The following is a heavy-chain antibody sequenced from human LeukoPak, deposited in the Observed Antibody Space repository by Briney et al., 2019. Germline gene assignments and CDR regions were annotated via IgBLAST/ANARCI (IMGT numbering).Heavy chain of an antibody. CDR3: ARADTSRLGEAT. CDR1: GGSISSYY. D-gene: IGHD3-10*01. CDR2: IYYSGST. J-gene: IGHJ4*02. V-gene: IGHV4-59*08. Sequence: SETLSLTCTVSGGSISSYYWSWIRQPPGKGLEWIGYIYYSGSTNYNPSLKSRVTISVDTSKNQFSLKLSSVTAADTAVYYCARADTSRLGEATWGQGTLVTVSS.